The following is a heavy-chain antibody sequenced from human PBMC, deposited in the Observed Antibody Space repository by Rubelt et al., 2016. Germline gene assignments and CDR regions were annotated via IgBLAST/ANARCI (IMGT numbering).Heavy chain of an antibody. CDR3: AKDIAGGWSKGPEL. J-gene: IGHJ4*02. CDR2: MSGDGSID. D-gene: IGHD6-19*01. CDR1: GFTFSSYD. Sequence: VQLVESGGGLVKPGGSLRLSCAASGFTFSSYDMHWVRQAPGKGLEWMTHMSGDGSIDYYADSVKGRFTISSYNSKNKLYRQMNSRTVEDTAVYYCAKDIAGGWSKGPELWGQGTLVTVSS. V-gene: IGHV3-30*18.